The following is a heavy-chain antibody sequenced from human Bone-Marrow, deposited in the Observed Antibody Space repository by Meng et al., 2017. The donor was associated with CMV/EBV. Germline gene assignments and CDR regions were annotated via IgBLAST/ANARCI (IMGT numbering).Heavy chain of an antibody. D-gene: IGHD4-17*01. Sequence: GFTFSNAWMDWVRQAPGKGLEWVGRIKSKTDGGTTDYAAPVKGRFTISRDDSKNTLYLQMNSLKTEDTAVYYCTTGRLTTVTTYFDYWGQGTLVTVSS. J-gene: IGHJ4*02. CDR3: TTGRLTTVTTYFDY. CDR1: GFTFSNAW. CDR2: IKSKTDGGTT. V-gene: IGHV3-15*07.